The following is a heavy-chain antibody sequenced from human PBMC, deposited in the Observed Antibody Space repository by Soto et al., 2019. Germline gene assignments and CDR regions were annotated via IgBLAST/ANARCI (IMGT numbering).Heavy chain of an antibody. Sequence: SETLSLTCTVSGGSINNYYWTWIRQPPGMGLEWIGYVYYTGTTSYNPSLKSRVTISIDGSKNQISLKLSSVTAGDTAFYYCARRGVYYHSLDTWGKETLFTVPS. V-gene: IGHV4-59*08. D-gene: IGHD3-22*01. CDR2: VYYTGTT. CDR1: GGSINNYY. CDR3: ARRGVYYHSLDT. J-gene: IGHJ5*02.